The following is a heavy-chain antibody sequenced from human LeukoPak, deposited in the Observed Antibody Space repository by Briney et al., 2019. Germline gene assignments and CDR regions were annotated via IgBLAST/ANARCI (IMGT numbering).Heavy chain of an antibody. J-gene: IGHJ3*02. CDR2: IWYDGSNK. CDR3: ASSILWGGAFDI. V-gene: IGHV3-33*01. D-gene: IGHD2-21*01. Sequence: PGGSLRLSCAASGFTFSSYGMHWVRQAPGKGLEWVAVIWYDGSNKYYADSAKGRFTISRDNSKNTLYLQMNSLRAEDTAVYYCASSILWGGAFDIWGQGTMVTVSS. CDR1: GFTFSSYG.